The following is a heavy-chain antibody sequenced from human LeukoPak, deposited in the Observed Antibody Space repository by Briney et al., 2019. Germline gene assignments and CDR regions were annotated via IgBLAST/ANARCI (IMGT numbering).Heavy chain of an antibody. Sequence: ASVKVSCKASGYTFTSYDINWVRQATGQGLEWMGWMNPNSGNTGYAQKFQGRVTMTRNTSISTAYMELSSLRSEDTAVYYCARGNYDFWSGYYTHNWFDLWGQGTLVTVSS. D-gene: IGHD3-3*01. J-gene: IGHJ5*02. CDR3: ARGNYDFWSGYYTHNWFDL. V-gene: IGHV1-8*01. CDR2: MNPNSGNT. CDR1: GYTFTSYD.